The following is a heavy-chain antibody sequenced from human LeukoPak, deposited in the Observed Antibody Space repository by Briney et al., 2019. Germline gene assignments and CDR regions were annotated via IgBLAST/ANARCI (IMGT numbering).Heavy chain of an antibody. J-gene: IGHJ4*02. CDR1: GFTFSSYA. Sequence: GGSLRLSCAASGFTFSSYAMSWVRQAPGKGLEWVSAISGSGGSTYYADSVKGRFTISRDNSKNTLYLQMNSLRAEDTAVYYCAKDPHQTIFGVVILANFDYWGQGTLVTVSS. CDR2: ISGSGGST. V-gene: IGHV3-23*01. D-gene: IGHD3-3*01. CDR3: AKDPHQTIFGVVILANFDY.